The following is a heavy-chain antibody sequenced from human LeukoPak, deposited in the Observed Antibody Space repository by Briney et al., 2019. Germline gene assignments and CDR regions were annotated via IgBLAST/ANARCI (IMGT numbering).Heavy chain of an antibody. J-gene: IGHJ5*02. V-gene: IGHV3-23*01. Sequence: SGGSLRLSCAASGFTFSTYVMSWVRQAPGKGLEWVSAISGSGGSTYYADSVKGRFTISRDNSKNTLYLQMNSLRAEDTAVYYCAKDTWPAAGRGYWFDPWGQGTLVTVSS. CDR1: GFTFSTYV. D-gene: IGHD6-13*01. CDR3: AKDTWPAAGRGYWFDP. CDR2: ISGSGGST.